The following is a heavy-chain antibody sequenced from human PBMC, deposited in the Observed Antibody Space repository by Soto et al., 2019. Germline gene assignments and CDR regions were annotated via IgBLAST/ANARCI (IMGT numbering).Heavy chain of an antibody. Sequence: SETLSLTCAVYGGSFSGYYWSWIRQPPGKGLEWIGEINHSGSTNYNPSLKSRVTISVDTSKNQFSLKLSSVTAADTAVYYCARFGLYSLRSYLYYFDYWGQGTLVTV. D-gene: IGHD3-9*01. CDR3: ARFGLYSLRSYLYYFDY. CDR1: GGSFSGYY. V-gene: IGHV4-34*01. J-gene: IGHJ4*02. CDR2: INHSGST.